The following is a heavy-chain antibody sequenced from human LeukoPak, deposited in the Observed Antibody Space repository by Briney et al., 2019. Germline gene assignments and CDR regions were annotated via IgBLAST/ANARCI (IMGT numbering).Heavy chain of an antibody. Sequence: PGGSLRLSCAASGFTVSSNYMSWVRQAPGKGLEWVSVIYSGGSTYYADSVKGRFTISRDNSKNTLYLQMNSLRAEDTAVYYCASETKVPNRYYSYYGMDVGAKGPTAPVSS. V-gene: IGHV3-53*01. D-gene: IGHD3-10*01. CDR2: IYSGGST. J-gene: IGHJ6*04. CDR1: GFTVSSNY. CDR3: ASETKVPNRYYSYYGMDV.